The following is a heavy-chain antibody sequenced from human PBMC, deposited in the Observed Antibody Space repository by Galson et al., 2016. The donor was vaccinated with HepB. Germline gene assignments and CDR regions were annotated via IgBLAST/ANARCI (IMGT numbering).Heavy chain of an antibody. D-gene: IGHD2-15*01. CDR2: IYSGGTT. Sequence: SLRLSCAASKFSVSDNYMSWVRQAPGKGLDWVSVIYSGGTTYYADSVKGRFTISRDSDKNTLYLQMSSLRAEDTAVYYCVRENSMCSADSCDPSKGMDAWGQGTTVTVSS. CDR3: VRENSMCSADSCDPSKGMDA. J-gene: IGHJ6*02. CDR1: KFSVSDNY. V-gene: IGHV3-53*01.